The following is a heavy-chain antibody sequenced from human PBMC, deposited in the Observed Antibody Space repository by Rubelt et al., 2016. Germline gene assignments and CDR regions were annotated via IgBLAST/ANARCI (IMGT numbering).Heavy chain of an antibody. CDR1: GFTFTSSA. Sequence: QMQLVQSGPEVKKPGTSVKVSCKASGFTFTSSAVQWVRQARGQRLEWIGRIVVGSGNTNYAQKSQERVTITRDMSTSTAYMELSSLRSEDTAVYYCAADSGYGPSMDVWGQGTTVTVSS. J-gene: IGHJ6*02. CDR3: AADSGYGPSMDV. CDR2: IVVGSGNT. V-gene: IGHV1-58*01. D-gene: IGHD5-12*01.